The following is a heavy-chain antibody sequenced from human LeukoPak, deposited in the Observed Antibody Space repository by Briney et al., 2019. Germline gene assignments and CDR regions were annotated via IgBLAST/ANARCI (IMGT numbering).Heavy chain of an antibody. CDR1: GYTFTSYD. Sequence: ASVKVSCKASGYTFTSYDINGVRQATGQGLEWMGWMNPNSGNTGYAQKFQGRVTITRNTSISTAYTELSSLRSEDTAVYYCAVAKELEMATRIGVYWGQGTLATVSS. CDR3: AVAKELEMATRIGVY. V-gene: IGHV1-8*03. D-gene: IGHD5-24*01. J-gene: IGHJ4*02. CDR2: MNPNSGNT.